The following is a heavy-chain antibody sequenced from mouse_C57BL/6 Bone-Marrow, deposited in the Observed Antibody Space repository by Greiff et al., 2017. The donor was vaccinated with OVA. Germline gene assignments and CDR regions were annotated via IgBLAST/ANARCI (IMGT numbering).Heavy chain of an antibody. J-gene: IGHJ3*01. CDR2: IYPGSGST. Sequence: QVQLQQPGAELVKPGASVKMSCKASGYTFTSYWITWVKQRPGQGLEWIGDIYPGSGSTNYNEKFKGKATLTVDTSSSTAYMELSSLTNEDSAVYYCTLLEKAYWGQGTLVTVSA. V-gene: IGHV1-55*01. CDR1: GYTFTSYW. CDR3: TLLEKAY.